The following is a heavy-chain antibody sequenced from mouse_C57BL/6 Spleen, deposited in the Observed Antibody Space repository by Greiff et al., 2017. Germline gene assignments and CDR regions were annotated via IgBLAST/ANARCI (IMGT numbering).Heavy chain of an antibody. CDR3: ARDYGGAMDY. D-gene: IGHD2-4*01. Sequence: QVQLKQSGAELARPGASVKLSCKASGYTFTSYGISWVKQRTGQGLEWIGEIYPRSGNTYYNEKFKGKATLTADKSSSTAYMEPRSLTSEDSAVYFCARDYGGAMDYWGQGTSVTVSA. CDR2: IYPRSGNT. CDR1: GYTFTSYG. V-gene: IGHV1-81*01. J-gene: IGHJ4*01.